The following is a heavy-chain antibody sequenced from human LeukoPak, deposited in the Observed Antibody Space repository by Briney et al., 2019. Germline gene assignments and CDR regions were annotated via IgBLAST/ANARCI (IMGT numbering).Heavy chain of an antibody. CDR2: INPSGGSA. J-gene: IGHJ4*02. Sequence: ASVKVSCKASGYTFTSFYMHWVRQAPGPGLEWMGIINPSGGSANYAQKFQGRVTMTRDMSTSTVYMELSSLKSEDTAVYYCAREMSGLAARPVGTDYWGQGTLVTVSS. CDR3: AREMSGLAARPVGTDY. V-gene: IGHV1-46*01. D-gene: IGHD6-6*01. CDR1: GYTFTSFY.